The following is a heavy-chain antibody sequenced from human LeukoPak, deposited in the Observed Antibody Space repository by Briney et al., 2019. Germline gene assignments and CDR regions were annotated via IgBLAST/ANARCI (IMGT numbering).Heavy chain of an antibody. Sequence: ASVKVSCKASGYTFTSFDINWVRQATGQGLEWMGWINPNTGSTRYAQNFQGRVTMTGNTSISTVYMELSSLRSEDTAVYYCARAEWFGELKLDSWGQGTLVTVSS. CDR3: ARAEWFGELKLDS. CDR2: INPNTGST. CDR1: GYTFTSFD. V-gene: IGHV1-8*01. J-gene: IGHJ4*02. D-gene: IGHD3-10*01.